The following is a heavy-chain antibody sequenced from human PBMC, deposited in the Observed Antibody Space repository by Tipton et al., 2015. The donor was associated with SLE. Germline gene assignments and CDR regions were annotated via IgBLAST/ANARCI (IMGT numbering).Heavy chain of an antibody. J-gene: IGHJ5*02. Sequence: LRLSCTVSGDSISGQYWSWIRQPPGKGLEWIGYIYYSGTTNYNPSLKRRVTISVDTSKNQFSLKLTSVTAADTAVYYCASGGYGSGSHYLGGWFDPWGRGTLVTVSS. CDR2: IYYSGTT. CDR1: GDSISGQY. V-gene: IGHV4-59*11. D-gene: IGHD3-10*01. CDR3: ASGGYGSGSHYLGGWFDP.